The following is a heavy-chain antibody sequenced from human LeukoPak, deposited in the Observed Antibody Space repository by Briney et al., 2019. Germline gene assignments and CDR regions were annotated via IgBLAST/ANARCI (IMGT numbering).Heavy chain of an antibody. CDR1: GFTFSSYW. J-gene: IGHJ4*02. Sequence: PGGSLRLSCAASGFTFSSYWMHWVRQAPGKGLVWVSRINSDGSSTSYADSVKGRFTISRDNAKNTLYLQMNSLRAEDTAVYHCARIPDSSGWYSGDYWGQGTLVTVSS. CDR3: ARIPDSSGWYSGDY. CDR2: INSDGSST. V-gene: IGHV3-74*01. D-gene: IGHD6-19*01.